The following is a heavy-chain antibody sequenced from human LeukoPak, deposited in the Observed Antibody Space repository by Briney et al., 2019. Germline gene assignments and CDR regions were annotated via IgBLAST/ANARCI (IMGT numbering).Heavy chain of an antibody. CDR3: AREGFPGDPDY. V-gene: IGHV4-4*07. CDR2: IFTSGSTSGST. J-gene: IGHJ4*02. CDR1: GGSISSYY. Sequence: SETLSLTCTVSGGSISSYYWSWIRQSAGKGLEWIGRIFTSGSTSGSTNYNPSLKSRVTMSVDASKDQLSLNLRSVTAADTAVYYCAREGFPGDPDYWGLGTLVTVSS. D-gene: IGHD3-10*01.